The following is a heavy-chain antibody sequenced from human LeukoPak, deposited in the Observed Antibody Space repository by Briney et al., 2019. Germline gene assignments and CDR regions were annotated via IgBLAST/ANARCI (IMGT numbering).Heavy chain of an antibody. V-gene: IGHV3-7*02. Sequence: GGSLRLSCVASGFTFSSYCMSWVRQAPGKGLEWVANIKQDGSEKNYVDSVKGRFTISRDNAKNSLYLQMNSLRAEDTAVYYCTTSGWKGVFDYWGQGTLVTVSS. CDR3: TTSGWKGVFDY. J-gene: IGHJ4*02. D-gene: IGHD6-19*01. CDR1: GFTFSSYC. CDR2: IKQDGSEK.